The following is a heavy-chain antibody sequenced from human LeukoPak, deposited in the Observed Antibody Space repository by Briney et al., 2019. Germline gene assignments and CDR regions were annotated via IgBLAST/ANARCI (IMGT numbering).Heavy chain of an antibody. CDR1: GYTFRDYY. CDR2: INPNSGGT. V-gene: IGHV1-2*02. Sequence: ASVKVSCKSSGYTFRDYYIYWVRQAPGQGLEWMGGINPNSGGTDYAQKFQGRVTMTRDTSISTAYMELSRLRSDDTAMYYCARVKFFYYYGLDVWGQGTTVTVSS. CDR3: ARVKFFYYYGLDV. J-gene: IGHJ6*02.